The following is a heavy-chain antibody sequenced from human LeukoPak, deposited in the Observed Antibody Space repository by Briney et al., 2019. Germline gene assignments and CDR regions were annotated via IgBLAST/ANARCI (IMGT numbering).Heavy chain of an antibody. CDR2: IYYSGST. D-gene: IGHD5-18*01. CDR3: ARIVPYNYGYVDY. Sequence: SETLSLTCTVSGGSINNYYWSWIRQPPGKGLEWIGYIYYSGSTNYHPSLKSRVSISVDTSKNQFSLKLSSVTAADTAVYYCARIVPYNYGYVDYWGQGTLVTVSS. CDR1: GGSINNYY. J-gene: IGHJ4*02. V-gene: IGHV4-59*01.